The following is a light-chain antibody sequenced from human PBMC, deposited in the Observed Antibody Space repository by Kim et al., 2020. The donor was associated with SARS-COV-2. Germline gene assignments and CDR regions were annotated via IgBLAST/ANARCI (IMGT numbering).Light chain of an antibody. CDR2: GAS. J-gene: IGKJ1*01. V-gene: IGKV3-20*01. CDR3: QQYVNSPLT. CDR1: ETISSSY. Sequence: SPGESTTLSCRASETISSSYLAWYQQRPGQAPRLLIHGASSRATDIPERFSGSGSGTDFTLTISRLEPEDVAVYYCQQYVNSPLTFGQGTKVDIK.